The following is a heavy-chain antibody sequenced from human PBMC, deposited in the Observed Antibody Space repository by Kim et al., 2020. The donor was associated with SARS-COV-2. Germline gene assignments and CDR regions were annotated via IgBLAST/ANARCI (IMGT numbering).Heavy chain of an antibody. Sequence: GGSLRLSCAASGFTFSSYGMHWVRQAPGKGLEWVAVISHDGSNKYYADSVKGRFTISRDNSKNTLYLQMNSLRAEDTAVYYCAKMYYSDSTGYLNFWGQGTLVTVST. CDR1: GFTFSSYG. V-gene: IGHV3-30*18. D-gene: IGHD3-22*01. CDR2: ISHDGSNK. CDR3: AKMYYSDSTGYLNF. J-gene: IGHJ4*02.